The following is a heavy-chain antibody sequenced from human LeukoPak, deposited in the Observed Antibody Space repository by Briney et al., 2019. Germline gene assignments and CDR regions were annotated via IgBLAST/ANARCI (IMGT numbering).Heavy chain of an antibody. CDR1: GYTFTSYD. CDR2: MNPNSGNT. Sequence: GASVKVSCKASGYTFTSYDINWVRQATGQGLEWMGWMNPNSGNTGYAQKFQGRVTMTRNTSISTAYMELSSLRSEDTAVYYCARENVWGYNFFAYYMDVWGKGTTVTVSS. V-gene: IGHV1-8*01. D-gene: IGHD5-24*01. J-gene: IGHJ6*03. CDR3: ARENVWGYNFFAYYMDV.